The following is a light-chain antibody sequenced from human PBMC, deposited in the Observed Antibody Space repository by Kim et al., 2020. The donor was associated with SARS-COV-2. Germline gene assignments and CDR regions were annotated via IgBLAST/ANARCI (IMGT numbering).Light chain of an antibody. V-gene: IGLV2-8*01. CDR1: RSDLGGYNY. J-gene: IGLJ2*01. Sequence: GSPGQSITISCTGTRSDLGGYNYVSWYQQHPGKAPKLMIYDVNKRPSGVPDRFSGSKSGNTASLTVSGLQAEDEADYYCSSYGDSVFGGGTQLTVL. CDR3: SSYGDSV. CDR2: DVN.